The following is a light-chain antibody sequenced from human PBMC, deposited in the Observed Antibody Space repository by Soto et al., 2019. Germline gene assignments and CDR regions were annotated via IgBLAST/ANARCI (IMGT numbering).Light chain of an antibody. V-gene: IGKV3-15*01. CDR1: QSVSSK. Sequence: EIVMTQSPATLSVSPGERATLSCRASQSVSSKLAWYHQKPGQGPRLLIYGASSRATGIPARFSGSGSGTECTLTISSLQSEDFAVYYCQHYSTWLWTFGQGTKVEMK. CDR2: GAS. J-gene: IGKJ1*01. CDR3: QHYSTWLWT.